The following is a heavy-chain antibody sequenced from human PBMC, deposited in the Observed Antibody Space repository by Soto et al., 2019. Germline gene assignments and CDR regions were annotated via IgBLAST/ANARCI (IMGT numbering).Heavy chain of an antibody. Sequence: QVQLVQSGAEVRKPGSSVKVSCKASGDTFDSYTLSWVRQAPGQGLEWMGRIIPILGITNYALRFQGRVTLTADMSTSTAYMALSGLRSGDTAIYFCPRDSYYYVSSTGGGYWGQGTLVTVSS. CDR3: PRDSYYYVSSTGGGY. D-gene: IGHD3-10*01. CDR2: IIPILGIT. CDR1: GDTFDSYT. V-gene: IGHV1-69*08. J-gene: IGHJ4*02.